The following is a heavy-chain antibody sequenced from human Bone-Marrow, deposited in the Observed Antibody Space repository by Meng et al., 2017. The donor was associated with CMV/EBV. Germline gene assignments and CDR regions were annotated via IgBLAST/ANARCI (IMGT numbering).Heavy chain of an antibody. Sequence: GESLKISCAASGFTFSSYAMHWVRQAPGKGLEWVAVISYDGSNKYYADSVKGRFTISRDNSKNTLYLQMNSLRAEDTAVYYCARGPYDYGEYWGQGTLVHVSS. CDR3: ARGPYDYGEY. V-gene: IGHV3-30-3*01. D-gene: IGHD2-2*01. CDR1: GFTFSSYA. CDR2: ISYDGSNK. J-gene: IGHJ4*02.